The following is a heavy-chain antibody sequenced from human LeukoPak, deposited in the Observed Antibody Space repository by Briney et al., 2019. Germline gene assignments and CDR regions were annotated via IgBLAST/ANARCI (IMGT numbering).Heavy chain of an antibody. CDR1: GYSISSGYY. D-gene: IGHD6-13*01. Sequence: PSETLSLTCAVSGYSISSGYYWGWIRQPPGQGLEWIGSIYHSGSTYYNPSLKSRVTISVDTSRNQFSLKLSSVTAADTAVYYCARVQGQQLVPGAFDIWGQGTMVTVSS. CDR2: IYHSGST. J-gene: IGHJ3*02. V-gene: IGHV4-38-2*01. CDR3: ARVQGQQLVPGAFDI.